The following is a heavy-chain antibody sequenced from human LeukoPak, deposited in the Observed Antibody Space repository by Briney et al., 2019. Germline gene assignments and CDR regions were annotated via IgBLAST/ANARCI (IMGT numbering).Heavy chain of an antibody. CDR2: IKQDGREK. D-gene: IGHD3/OR15-3a*01. CDR3: ARGMDWSRLFDY. CDR1: GFTFSNYW. Sequence: GGSLRLSCAASGFTFSNYWMNWVRRAPGKGLEWVANIKQDGREKYYVDSVKGRFDISRDNAKNSLYLQMNRLRVEDTAVYYCARGMDWSRLFDYWGQGTLVTVSS. J-gene: IGHJ4*02. V-gene: IGHV3-7*01.